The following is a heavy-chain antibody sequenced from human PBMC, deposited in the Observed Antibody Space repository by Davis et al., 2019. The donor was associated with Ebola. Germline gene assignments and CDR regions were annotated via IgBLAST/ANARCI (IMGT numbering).Heavy chain of an antibody. CDR2: ISSSSSYI. CDR3: ARAPDKAYQALYRCSDY. Sequence: PGGSLRLSCAASGFTFSSYSMNWVRQAPGKGLEWVSSISSSSSYIYYADSVKGRFTISRDNAKNSLYLQMNSLRAEDMAVYYCARAPDKAYQALYRCSDYWGQGTLVTVSS. D-gene: IGHD2-2*02. J-gene: IGHJ4*02. CDR1: GFTFSSYS. V-gene: IGHV3-21*01.